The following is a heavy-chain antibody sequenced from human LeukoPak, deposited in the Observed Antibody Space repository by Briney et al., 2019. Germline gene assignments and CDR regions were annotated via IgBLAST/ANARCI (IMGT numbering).Heavy chain of an antibody. V-gene: IGHV3-21*01. CDR3: AKSSSWYVPAPDY. CDR2: ISSSSSYI. D-gene: IGHD6-13*01. J-gene: IGHJ4*02. CDR1: GFTSSSYS. Sequence: GGSLRLSCAASGFTSSSYSMNWVRQAPGKGLEWVSSISSSSSYIYYADSVKGRFTISRDNAKNSLYLQMNSLRAEDTAVYYCAKSSSWYVPAPDYWGQGTLVTVSS.